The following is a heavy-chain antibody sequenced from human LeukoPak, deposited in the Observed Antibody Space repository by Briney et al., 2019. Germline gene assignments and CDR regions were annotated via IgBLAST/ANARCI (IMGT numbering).Heavy chain of an antibody. Sequence: GASVKVSCKASGYSLTTYYMHWVRQAPGQGLEWMAIINPSGGSTNYAQKFQGRVTMTRDTPTNTVYMEMSSLRIEDTAVYYCARDLAYSRLDYWGQGMLVTVSS. CDR3: ARDLAYSRLDY. CDR1: GYSLTTYY. D-gene: IGHD5-18*01. CDR2: INPSGGST. V-gene: IGHV1-46*01. J-gene: IGHJ4*02.